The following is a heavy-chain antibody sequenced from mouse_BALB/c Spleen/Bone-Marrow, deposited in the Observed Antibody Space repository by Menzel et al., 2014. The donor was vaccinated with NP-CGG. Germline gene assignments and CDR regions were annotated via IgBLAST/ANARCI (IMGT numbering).Heavy chain of an antibody. J-gene: IGHJ1*01. CDR3: ARDYYGRGWYFDV. D-gene: IGHD1-1*01. CDR1: GYTFTDYW. Sequence: VQLQESGAELVMPGASVKMSCKASGYTFTDYWMHWVKPRPGQGLEWIGAIDTSDSYTSYNQKFKGKATLTVDESSSTAYMQLSSLTSEDSAVYYCARDYYGRGWYFDVWGAGTTVTVSS. V-gene: IGHV1-69*01. CDR2: IDTSDSYT.